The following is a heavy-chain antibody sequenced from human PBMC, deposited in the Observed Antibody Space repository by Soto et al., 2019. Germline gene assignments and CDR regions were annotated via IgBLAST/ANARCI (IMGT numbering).Heavy chain of an antibody. J-gene: IGHJ5*02. V-gene: IGHV3-30*18. CDR1: GFTFSSYG. CDR3: AKERWFDP. CDR2: ISYDGSNK. Sequence: GGSLRLSCAASGFTFSSYGMHWVRQAPGKGLEWVAVISYDGSNKYYADSVKGRFTISRDNSKNTLYLQMNSLRAEDTAVYYCAKERWFDPWGQGTLVTVSS.